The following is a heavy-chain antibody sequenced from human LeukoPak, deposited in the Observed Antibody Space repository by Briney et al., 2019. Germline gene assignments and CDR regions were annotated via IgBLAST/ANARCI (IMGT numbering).Heavy chain of an antibody. CDR2: IKQDGSEK. CDR1: GFTFSSYW. V-gene: IGHV3-7*01. CDR3: AREGVDDAFDI. Sequence: PGGSLRLSCAASGFTFSSYWMSWVGQAPGKGLEWVANIKQDGSEKYYVDSVKGRFTISRDNAKNSLYLQMNSLRAEDTAVYYCAREGVDDAFDIWGQGTMVTVSS. J-gene: IGHJ3*02.